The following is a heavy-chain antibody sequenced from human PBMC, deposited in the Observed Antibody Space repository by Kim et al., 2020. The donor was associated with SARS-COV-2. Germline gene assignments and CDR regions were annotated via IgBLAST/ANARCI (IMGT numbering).Heavy chain of an antibody. J-gene: IGHJ6*02. Sequence: GGSLRLSCAASGFTVSSNYMSWVRQAPGKGLEWVSVIYSGGSTYYADSVKGRFTISRDNSKNTLYLQMNSLRAEDTAVYYCAGAMVRGVIITGGMDVWGQGTKVTVS. CDR1: GFTVSSNY. V-gene: IGHV3-53*01. CDR3: AGAMVRGVIITGGMDV. CDR2: IYSGGST. D-gene: IGHD3-10*01.